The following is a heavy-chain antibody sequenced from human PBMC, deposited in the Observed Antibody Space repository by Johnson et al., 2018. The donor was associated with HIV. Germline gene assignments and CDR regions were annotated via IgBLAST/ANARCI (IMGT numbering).Heavy chain of an antibody. CDR3: ARRFFPGITVALDACDI. D-gene: IGHD6-19*01. CDR1: GFRFSSSW. J-gene: IGHJ3*02. Sequence: VQLVESGGGLVQPGGSLRLSCTASGFRFSSSWMHWVRQAPGKGLVWVSRINSDGGSTAYADSVKGRFTISRENTKDTLSLQMNSLRAEDTGVYYCARRFFPGITVALDACDIWGQGTMVTVSS. CDR2: INSDGGST. V-gene: IGHV3-74*03.